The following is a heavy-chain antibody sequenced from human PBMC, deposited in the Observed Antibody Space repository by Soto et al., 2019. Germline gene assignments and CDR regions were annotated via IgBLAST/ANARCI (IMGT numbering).Heavy chain of an antibody. CDR3: ARGYYYDSSGYYSDY. J-gene: IGHJ4*02. CDR2: IYYSGST. CDR1: GGSVSSGSYY. D-gene: IGHD3-22*01. Sequence: SETLSLTCTVSGGSVSSGSYYWSWIRQPPGKGLEWIGYIYYSGSTNYNPSLKSRVTISVDTSKNQFSLKLSSVTAADTAVYYCARGYYYDSSGYYSDYWGQGTLVTVSS. V-gene: IGHV4-61*01.